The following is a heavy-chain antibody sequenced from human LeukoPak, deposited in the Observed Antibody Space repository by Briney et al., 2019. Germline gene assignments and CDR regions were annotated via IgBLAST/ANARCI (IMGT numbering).Heavy chain of an antibody. CDR3: AISIAARPGYYYGMDV. D-gene: IGHD6-6*01. CDR2: INPNSGGT. J-gene: IGHJ6*02. CDR1: GYTFTGYY. Sequence: ASVKVSCKASGYTFTGYYMHWVRQAPGQGLEWMGWINPNSGGTNYAQKFQGRVTMTRDTSISTAYMELSRLRSDVTAVYYCAISIAARPGYYYGMDVWGQGTTVTVSS. V-gene: IGHV1-2*02.